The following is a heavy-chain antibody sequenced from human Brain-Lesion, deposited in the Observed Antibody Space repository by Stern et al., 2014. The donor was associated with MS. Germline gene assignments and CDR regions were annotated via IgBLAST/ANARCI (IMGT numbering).Heavy chain of an antibody. J-gene: IGHJ5*02. CDR2: INGDGSRT. D-gene: IGHD5-18*01. CDR3: ARAHVDTWDWFDP. CDR1: GFTFSTYW. V-gene: IGHV3-74*01. Sequence: EVQLGESGGDLVQPGGSLRLSCTASGFTFSTYWMHWVRQAPGKGLVCVSRINGDGSRTSYADSVKGRFTISRDNAKNTLYVQMNSLRVEDTAVYYCARAHVDTWDWFDPWGQGTLVTVSS.